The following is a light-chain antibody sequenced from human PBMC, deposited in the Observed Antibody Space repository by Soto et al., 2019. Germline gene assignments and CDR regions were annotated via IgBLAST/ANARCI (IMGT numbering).Light chain of an antibody. J-gene: IGLJ2*01. CDR1: SGSIASNY. CDR3: QSYDSTNQDVV. V-gene: IGLV6-57*02. CDR2: EDD. Sequence: NFMLTQPHSVSESPGKTVTISCTGSSGSIASNYVQWFQQRPGSAPTTVIYEDDRRPSGVPDRFSGSIDSSSNSASLTISGLKTEDEADYCCQSYDSTNQDVVFGGGTKVTVL.